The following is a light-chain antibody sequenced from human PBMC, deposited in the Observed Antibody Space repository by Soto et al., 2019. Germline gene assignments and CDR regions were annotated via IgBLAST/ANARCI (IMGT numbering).Light chain of an antibody. J-gene: IGKJ5*01. V-gene: IGKV1-13*02. CDR2: DAS. CDR1: QGISSA. Sequence: AIHLTQSPSSLSASVGDRVTITCRASQGISSALAWDQHKPGRPPRVLIYDASSLQSGVPSRFSGSESGTECTLTISSQQPEDSETYYCQQLNSYPFTFGQGTRLEIK. CDR3: QQLNSYPFT.